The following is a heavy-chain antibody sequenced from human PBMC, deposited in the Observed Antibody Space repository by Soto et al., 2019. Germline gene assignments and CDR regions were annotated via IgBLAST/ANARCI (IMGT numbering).Heavy chain of an antibody. Sequence: GESLRIPCKGSGDSCISYWSGWVRQIPGKGLEWMGIIYPGDSDTRYSPSFQGQVTISADKSISTAYLQMNSLKTEDTAVYYCTTQKLVVQLPYYYYYGMDVWGQGTTVTVSS. V-gene: IGHV5-51*01. CDR2: IYPGDSDT. J-gene: IGHJ6*02. CDR1: GDSCISYW. CDR3: TTQKLVVQLPYYYYYGMDV. D-gene: IGHD2-2*01.